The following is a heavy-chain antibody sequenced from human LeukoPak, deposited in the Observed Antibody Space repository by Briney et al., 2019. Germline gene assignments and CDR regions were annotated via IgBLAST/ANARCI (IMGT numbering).Heavy chain of an antibody. CDR3: ARSRYYYDSSGSYYYYMDV. J-gene: IGHJ6*03. V-gene: IGHV4-59*01. CDR1: GGSISSYY. D-gene: IGHD3-22*01. CDR2: IYYSGST. Sequence: SETLTLTCTVSGGSISSYYWSWMRQPPGKGLEWIGYIYYSGSTNYNPSLKSRVTISVDTSKNQFSLKLSSVTAADTAVYYCARSRYYYDSSGSYYYYMDVWGKGTTVTVSS.